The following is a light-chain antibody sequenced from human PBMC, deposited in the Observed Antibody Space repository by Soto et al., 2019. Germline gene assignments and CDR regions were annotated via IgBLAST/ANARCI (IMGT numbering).Light chain of an antibody. J-gene: IGKJ4*01. CDR2: KAS. Sequence: DLELTQCTSTLSGSVGDRVTITCGASQTTSSWLAWYQQKTVKAPKLLIYKASTLTSGVPSRFSGSGYGTDFNLTISCLQSADFATYYCQQYYSYPLTFGGGTKVDI. CDR1: QTTSSW. V-gene: IGKV1-5*03. CDR3: QQYYSYPLT.